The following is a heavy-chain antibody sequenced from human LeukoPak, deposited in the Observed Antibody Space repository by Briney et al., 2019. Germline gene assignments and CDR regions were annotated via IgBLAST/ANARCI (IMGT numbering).Heavy chain of an antibody. CDR3: AKVMKGSERLTMVRGVIIKTAGLYYMDV. CDR2: ISASGGST. D-gene: IGHD3-10*01. Sequence: QPGGSLRLSCAASGFTLSSYAMSWVRQAPGEGLEWVSSISASGGSTNYADSVKGRFTISRDNSKNTVYLQMNSLRAEDTAVYYCAKVMKGSERLTMVRGVIIKTAGLYYMDVWGKGTTVTVSS. J-gene: IGHJ6*03. V-gene: IGHV3-23*01. CDR1: GFTLSSYA.